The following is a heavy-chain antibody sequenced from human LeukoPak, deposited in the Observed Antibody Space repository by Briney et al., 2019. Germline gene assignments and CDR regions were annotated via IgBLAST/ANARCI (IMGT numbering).Heavy chain of an antibody. V-gene: IGHV3-11*03. CDR1: VLSYSDSY. J-gene: IGHJ4*02. CDR2: ISSSGSYT. D-gene: IGHD3-10*01. CDR3: ARTLGRGPGGHFDY. Sequence: GGSLRLSCAASVLSYSDSYMTWIRQAPGKGLEWVSYISSSGSYTNYADSVQGRFTVSRDNAKNSLFLHMTSLRAEDTAVYYCARTLGRGPGGHFDYWGQGTLVIVSS.